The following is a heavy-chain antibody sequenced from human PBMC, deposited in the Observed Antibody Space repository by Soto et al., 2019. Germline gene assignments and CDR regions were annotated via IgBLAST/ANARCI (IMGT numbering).Heavy chain of an antibody. D-gene: IGHD3-3*01. V-gene: IGHV4-4*02. Sequence: QVQLQESGPGLVKPSETLSLTCAVSGGSVSADEWWSWVRQTPERGLEWIGEIYQSGITNYTPSLTRRVTISLDKSKNQFPLKLSSVTAADMAVYYCAKGSTWRVDPWGQGTLVTVSS. CDR1: GGSVSADEW. J-gene: IGHJ5*02. CDR3: AKGSTWRVDP. CDR2: IYQSGIT.